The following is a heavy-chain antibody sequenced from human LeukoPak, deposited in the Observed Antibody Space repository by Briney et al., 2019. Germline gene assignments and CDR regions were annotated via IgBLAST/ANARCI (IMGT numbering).Heavy chain of an antibody. Sequence: PGGSLRLSCAASGFTVSSNYMSWVRQAPGKGLEWVSVIYSGGSTYYADSVKGRFTISRDNAKNSLYLQMNSLRAEDTAVYSCARDIRDGASYYFDYWGQGTLVTVSS. CDR2: IYSGGST. J-gene: IGHJ4*02. CDR3: ARDIRDGASYYFDY. D-gene: IGHD5-24*01. V-gene: IGHV3-53*01. CDR1: GFTVSSNY.